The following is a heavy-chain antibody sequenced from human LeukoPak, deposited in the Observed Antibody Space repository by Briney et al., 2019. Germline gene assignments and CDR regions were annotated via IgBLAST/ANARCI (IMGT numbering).Heavy chain of an antibody. CDR2: ISSSSSYI. CDR1: GFTFSSYS. J-gene: IGHJ4*02. D-gene: IGHD1-14*01. CDR3: ARDPGAYIDY. V-gene: IGHV3-21*01. Sequence: PGGSLRLSCAASGFTFSSYSINWVRQAPGKGLEWVSSISSSSSYIYYADSVKGRFTISRDNAKNSLYLQMNSLRAEDTAVYYCARDPGAYIDYWGQGTLVTVSS.